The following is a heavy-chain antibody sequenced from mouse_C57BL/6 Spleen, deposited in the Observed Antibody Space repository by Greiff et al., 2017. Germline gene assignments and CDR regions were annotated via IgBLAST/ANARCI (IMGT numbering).Heavy chain of an antibody. CDR1: GYTFTSYW. D-gene: IGHD4-1*01. Sequence: QVQLQQPGAELVMPGASVKLSCKASGYTFTSYWMHWVKQRPGQGLEWIGEIDPSDSYTNYNQKFKGKSTLTVDKSSSTAYMQLSSLTSEDSAVYYCARWDLGRGFDYWGHGTTLTVSS. CDR3: ARWDLGRGFDY. V-gene: IGHV1-69*01. CDR2: IDPSDSYT. J-gene: IGHJ2*01.